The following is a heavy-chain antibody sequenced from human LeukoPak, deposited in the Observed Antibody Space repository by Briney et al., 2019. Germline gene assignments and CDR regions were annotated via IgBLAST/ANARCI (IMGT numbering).Heavy chain of an antibody. D-gene: IGHD3-10*02. V-gene: IGHV3-21*01. CDR1: GFTFSSYS. CDR2: ITSSSRYI. J-gene: IGHJ6*04. CDR3: AELGITMIGGV. Sequence: GGSLRLSCAASGFTFSSYSMNWVRQAPGKGLGWVSSITSSSRYIYYADSVKGRFAISRDNAKNSLYLQMNSLRAEGTAVYYCAELGITMIGGVWGKGTTVTISS.